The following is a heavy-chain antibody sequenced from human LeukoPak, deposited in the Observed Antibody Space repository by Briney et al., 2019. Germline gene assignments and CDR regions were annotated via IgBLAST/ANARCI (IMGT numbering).Heavy chain of an antibody. Sequence: GGSLRLSCAASGFTFSSFLMHWVRQAPGRGLVWVSRINTDGSSTNYADSVKGRFTISRDNAKNTLFLQMNSLRADDTAVYYCARGLGYCSGGACSVWGQGTLVTVSS. V-gene: IGHV3-74*01. J-gene: IGHJ4*02. CDR3: ARGLGYCSGGACSV. CDR1: GFTFSSFL. CDR2: INTDGSST. D-gene: IGHD2-15*01.